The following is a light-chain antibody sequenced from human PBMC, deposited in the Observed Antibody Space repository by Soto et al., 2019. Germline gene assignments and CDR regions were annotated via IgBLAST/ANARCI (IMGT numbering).Light chain of an antibody. J-gene: IGLJ2*01. Sequence: QSALTQPRSVSGSPGQSVTISCTGTSSDVGGYNFVSWYQQHSGKAPKLMIYDVSKRPSGVSDRFSGSKSGNTASLTISGLQTEDEADYYCCSYAGSYTFEFGGGTKLTVL. CDR2: DVS. V-gene: IGLV2-11*01. CDR1: SSDVGGYNF. CDR3: CSYAGSYTFE.